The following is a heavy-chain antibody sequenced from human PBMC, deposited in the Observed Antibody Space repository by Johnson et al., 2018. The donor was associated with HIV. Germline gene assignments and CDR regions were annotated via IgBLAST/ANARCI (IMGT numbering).Heavy chain of an antibody. V-gene: IGHV3-11*04. Sequence: QVQLVESGGGVVQPGRSLRLSCAASGFTFSDYYMSWIRQAPGKGLEWVSYISSSGSTIYYADSVKGRFTISRDNAKNSLFLQMNSLRAEDTAVYYCARDSTPWGDDYVDYAFDIWGQGTVVTVSS. J-gene: IGHJ3*02. D-gene: IGHD4-17*01. CDR2: ISSSGSTI. CDR1: GFTFSDYY. CDR3: ARDSTPWGDDYVDYAFDI.